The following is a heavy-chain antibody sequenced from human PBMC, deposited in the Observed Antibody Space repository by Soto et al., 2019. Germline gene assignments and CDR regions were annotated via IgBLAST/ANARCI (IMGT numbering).Heavy chain of an antibody. J-gene: IGHJ6*03. V-gene: IGHV4-59*01. D-gene: IGHD3-10*02. CDR3: ARVTFVRGVIAARSYYYMDV. CDR1: GGSISSYY. CDR2: IYYSGST. Sequence: SETLSLTCTVSGGSISSYYWSWIRQPPGKGLEWIGYIYYSGSTNYNPSLKSRVTISVDTSKNQFSLKLSSVTAADTAVYYCARVTFVRGVIAARSYYYMDVWGKGTTVTVSS.